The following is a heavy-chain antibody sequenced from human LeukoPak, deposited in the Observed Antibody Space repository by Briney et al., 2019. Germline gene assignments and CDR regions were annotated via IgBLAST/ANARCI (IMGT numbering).Heavy chain of an antibody. V-gene: IGHV3-21*01. J-gene: IGHJ4*02. D-gene: IGHD3-22*01. Sequence: GGSLRLSCAASGFTFSSYSMSWVRQAPGKGLEWVSSISSSSSYIYYADSVKGRFTISRDNAKNSLYLQMNSLRAEDTAVYYCARGKKTYYDSSGPLIDYWGQGTLVTVSS. CDR3: ARGKKTYYDSSGPLIDY. CDR2: ISSSSSYI. CDR1: GFTFSSYS.